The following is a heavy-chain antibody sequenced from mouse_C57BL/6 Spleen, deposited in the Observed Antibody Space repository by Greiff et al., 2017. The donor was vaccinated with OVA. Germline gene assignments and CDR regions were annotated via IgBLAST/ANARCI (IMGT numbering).Heavy chain of an antibody. CDR2: IRNKANGYTT. CDR1: GFTFTDYY. J-gene: IGHJ4*01. CDR3: ARYYYYAMDY. V-gene: IGHV7-3*01. Sequence: EVMLVESGGGLVQPGGSLSLSCAASGFTFTDYYMSWVRQPPGKALEWLGFIRNKANGYTTEYSAPVKGRFTISRDNSQSILYLQMNALRAEDSATYYCARYYYYAMDYWGQGTSVTVSS.